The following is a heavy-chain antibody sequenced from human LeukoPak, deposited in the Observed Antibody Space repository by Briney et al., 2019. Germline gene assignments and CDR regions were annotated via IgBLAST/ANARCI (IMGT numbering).Heavy chain of an antibody. CDR1: GFTFTTYT. V-gene: IGHV3-23*01. D-gene: IGHD3-3*01. Sequence: GGSLRLSCAASGFTFTTYTMTWVRQAPGKGLEWVSSIRPSGGSTFYADSVKGRFTISRDDSKNTLYLQMDSLRPEDTAVYYCAKGLAWSCNCCPMDGGYWGQGTQVTVSS. J-gene: IGHJ4*02. CDR3: AKGLAWSCNCCPMDGGY. CDR2: IRPSGGST.